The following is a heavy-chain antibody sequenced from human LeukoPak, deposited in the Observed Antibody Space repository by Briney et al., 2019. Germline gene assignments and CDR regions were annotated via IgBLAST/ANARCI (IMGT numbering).Heavy chain of an antibody. Sequence: ASVKVSCKVSGYTLTELSMHWVRQAPGKGLEWMGIINPSGGSTSYAQKFQGRVTMTRDMSTSTVYMELSSLRSEDTAVYYCARLQGSGSYYNYFDYWGQGTLVTVSS. J-gene: IGHJ4*02. CDR1: GYTLTELS. D-gene: IGHD1-26*01. CDR3: ARLQGSGSYYNYFDY. V-gene: IGHV1-46*01. CDR2: INPSGGST.